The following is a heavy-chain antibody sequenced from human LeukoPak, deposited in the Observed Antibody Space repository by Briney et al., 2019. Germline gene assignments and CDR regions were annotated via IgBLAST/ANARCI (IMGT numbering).Heavy chain of an antibody. V-gene: IGHV6-1*01. Sequence: SQTLSLTCVISGDSVSTNTAAWNWIRQSPSRGLEWLGRTQYRSKWYNSYAPSVKSRIIINPDTSKNQFSLHLSSVTPEDSAVYYCARSVVGLITVDFWGQGTLVTVSS. CDR1: GDSVSTNTAA. CDR3: ARSVVGLITVDF. D-gene: IGHD6-6*01. CDR2: TQYRSKWYN. J-gene: IGHJ4*02.